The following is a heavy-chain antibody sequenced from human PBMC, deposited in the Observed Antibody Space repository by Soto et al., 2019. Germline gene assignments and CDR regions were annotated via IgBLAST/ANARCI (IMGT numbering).Heavy chain of an antibody. D-gene: IGHD3-10*01. CDR1: GVTLSKSG. V-gene: IGHV3-30*03. CDR2: ISYDGSNK. Sequence: PGGSLRLSCAASGVTLSKSGIHWVRQAPGKGLEWVAVISYDGSNKYYADSVKGRFTISRDNSKNTLYLQMNSLRAEDTAVYYCARGVYYGSGSYPYYGMDVWGQGTTVTVSS. J-gene: IGHJ6*02. CDR3: ARGVYYGSGSYPYYGMDV.